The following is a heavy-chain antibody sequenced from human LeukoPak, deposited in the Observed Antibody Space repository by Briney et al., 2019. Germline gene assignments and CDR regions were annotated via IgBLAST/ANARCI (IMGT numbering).Heavy chain of an antibody. CDR1: GGSISSYY. D-gene: IGHD6-19*01. J-gene: IGHJ4*02. CDR2: IYYSGST. CDR3: ARDPLIRIAVAKGPGGY. Sequence: PSETLSLTCTVSGGSISSYYWSWIRQPPGKGLEWIGYIYYSGSTNYNPSLKSRVTISVDTSKNQFSLKLSSVTAADTAVYYCARDPLIRIAVAKGPGGYWGQGTLVTVSS. V-gene: IGHV4-59*12.